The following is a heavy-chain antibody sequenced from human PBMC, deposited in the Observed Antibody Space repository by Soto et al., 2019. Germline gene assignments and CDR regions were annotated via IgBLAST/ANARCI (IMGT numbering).Heavy chain of an antibody. CDR1: GGSISSSSYY. V-gene: IGHV4-39*01. CDR3: ARVPMVRGVINYYYYYGMDV. D-gene: IGHD3-10*01. CDR2: IYYSGST. Sequence: SETLSLTCTVSGGSISSSSYYWGWIRQPPGKGQERIGSIYYSGSTYYNPSLKSRVTISVDTSKNQFSLKLSSVTAADTAVYYCARVPMVRGVINYYYYYGMDVWGQGTTVTVSS. J-gene: IGHJ6*02.